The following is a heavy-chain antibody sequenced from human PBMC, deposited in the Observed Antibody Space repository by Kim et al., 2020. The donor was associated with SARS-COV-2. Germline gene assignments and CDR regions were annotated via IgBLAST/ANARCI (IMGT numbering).Heavy chain of an antibody. D-gene: IGHD5-18*01. V-gene: IGHV3-7*01. CDR3: ASLDTAMVRGGH. CDR2: MKGDGSEK. J-gene: IGHJ4*02. CDR1: GFTFSNYW. Sequence: GGSLRLSCRASGFTFSNYWMSWVRQAPGKGLEWVACMKGDGSEKHYVDSVRGRFTISRDNTKNSLFLEITSLRAEDTALYYCASLDTAMVRGGHWGQGALVIVSS.